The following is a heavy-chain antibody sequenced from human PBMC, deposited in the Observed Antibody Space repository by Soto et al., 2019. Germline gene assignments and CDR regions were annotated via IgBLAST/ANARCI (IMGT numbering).Heavy chain of an antibody. CDR2: ISSLNQYN. CDR1: GFNLDDYY. CDR3: VIIVSRRYCDF. J-gene: IGHJ4*02. D-gene: IGHD2-15*01. Sequence: QEQLVESGGGLVKPGGSLRLSCAASGFNLDDYYMSWIRQAPGKGLEYLSYISSLNQYNNYSDSVKRRFTISIEKAKKSLELQMSSLRSYVTAVYYFVIIVSRRYCDFWGRGTLVSVYS. V-gene: IGHV3-11*06.